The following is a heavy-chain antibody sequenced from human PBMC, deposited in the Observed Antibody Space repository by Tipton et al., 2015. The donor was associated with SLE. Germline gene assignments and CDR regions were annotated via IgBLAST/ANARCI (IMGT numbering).Heavy chain of an antibody. D-gene: IGHD1-26*01. Sequence: TLSLTCTVSRYSISGGYYWGWIRQPPGKGLEWIGCLHHSGRSYYSPSLKSRVSISLDTSKNQFSLRLSSVTAADTAVYYCARHRSIVGATGTFDLWGQGTMVTVSS. CDR2: LHHSGRS. CDR3: ARHRSIVGATGTFDL. J-gene: IGHJ3*01. CDR1: RYSISGGYY. V-gene: IGHV4-38-2*02.